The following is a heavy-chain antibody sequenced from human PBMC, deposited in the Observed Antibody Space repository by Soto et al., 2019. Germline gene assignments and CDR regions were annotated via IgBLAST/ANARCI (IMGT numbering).Heavy chain of an antibody. CDR3: ASAINWNYPAGAFDI. D-gene: IGHD1-7*01. V-gene: IGHV4-59*01. Sequence: SETLSLTCTVSGGSISSYYWSWIRQPPGKGLEWIGYIYYSGSTNYNPSLKSRVTISVDTSKNQFSLKLSSVTAADTAVYYCASAINWNYPAGAFDIWGQGTMVTVSS. CDR2: IYYSGST. J-gene: IGHJ3*02. CDR1: GGSISSYY.